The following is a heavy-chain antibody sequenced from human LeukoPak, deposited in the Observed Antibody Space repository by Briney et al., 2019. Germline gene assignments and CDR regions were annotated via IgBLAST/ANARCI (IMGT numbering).Heavy chain of an antibody. CDR3: ARDARGWSGFDY. CDR1: GGSISSYY. D-gene: IGHD3-3*01. V-gene: IGHV4-4*07. Sequence: SETLSLTCSVSGGSISSYYWRWIRQPAGKGREWIGRIYTTGNTDYNPSLKSRVTMSVDTSKYQFSLNLSSVTAADTAVYYCARDARGWSGFDYWGQGTLVTVSS. CDR2: IYTTGNT. J-gene: IGHJ4*02.